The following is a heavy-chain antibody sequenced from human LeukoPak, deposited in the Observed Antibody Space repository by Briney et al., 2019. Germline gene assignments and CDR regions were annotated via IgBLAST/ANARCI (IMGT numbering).Heavy chain of an antibody. CDR1: GFTFSSYW. Sequence: GGSLRLSCAASGFTFSSYWMSWVRQAPGKGPEWVANIKQDGSVTYYVDSVRGRFTISRDNAKNTLYLQMNSLRAEDTAVYYCARDLGYASYYYYLDVWGKGTTVTVSS. CDR2: IKQDGSVT. CDR3: ARDLGYASYYYYLDV. J-gene: IGHJ6*03. V-gene: IGHV3-7*01. D-gene: IGHD5-12*01.